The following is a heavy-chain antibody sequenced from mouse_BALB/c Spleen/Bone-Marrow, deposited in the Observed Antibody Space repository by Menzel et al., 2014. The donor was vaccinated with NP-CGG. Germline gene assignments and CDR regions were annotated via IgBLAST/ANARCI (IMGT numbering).Heavy chain of an antibody. J-gene: IGHJ4*01. CDR2: IYYSGTI. CDR1: GISITTGNYR. V-gene: IGHV3-5*02. CDR3: ARDGNYAMDY. D-gene: IGHD1-1*02. Sequence: KLMESGPGLVKPSQTVSLTCTVTGISITTGNYRWSWIRQFPGNKLEWIGYIYYSGTITYNPSLTSRTTITRDTSKNQFFLEMNSLTAEDTATYYCARDGNYAMDYWGQGTSVTVSS.